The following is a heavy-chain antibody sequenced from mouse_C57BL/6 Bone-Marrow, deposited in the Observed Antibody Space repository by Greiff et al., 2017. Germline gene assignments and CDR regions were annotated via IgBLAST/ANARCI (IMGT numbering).Heavy chain of an antibody. CDR1: GFTFSDYY. J-gene: IGHJ3*01. CDR2: INYDGSSN. CDR3: ARGSPDSSGPFAY. D-gene: IGHD3-2*02. Sequence: EVKLMESEGGLVQPGRSMKLSCTASGFTFSDYYMAWVRQVPEKGLEWVAKINYDGSSNYYLDSLKSRFIISRDNAKNILDLQMSSLKSEDTATYYCARGSPDSSGPFAYWGQGTLVTVSA. V-gene: IGHV5-16*01.